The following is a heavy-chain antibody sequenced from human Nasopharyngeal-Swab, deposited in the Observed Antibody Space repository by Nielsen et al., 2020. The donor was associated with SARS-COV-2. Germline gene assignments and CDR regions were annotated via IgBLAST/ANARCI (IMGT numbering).Heavy chain of an antibody. Sequence: ASVKVSCKASGYTFTSYGITWVRQAPGQGLEWMGWISGYNGNTKYAQKLQGRVTMTTVTSTSTAYMELRSLRSDDTAVYYCAKDGVAARPDWFDPWGQGTLVTVSS. CDR1: GYTFTSYG. CDR2: ISGYNGNT. V-gene: IGHV1-18*04. CDR3: AKDGVAARPDWFDP. J-gene: IGHJ5*02. D-gene: IGHD6-6*01.